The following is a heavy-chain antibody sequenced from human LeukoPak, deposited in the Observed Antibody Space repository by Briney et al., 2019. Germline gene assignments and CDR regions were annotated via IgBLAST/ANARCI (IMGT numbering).Heavy chain of an antibody. CDR2: INPDSGAT. CDR3: AAATTGTTFFDY. J-gene: IGHJ4*02. CDR1: GYTFSGYY. Sequence: ASVTVSCKASGYTFSGYYMFWVRQAPGQGLEWMGWINPDSGATNYAQKFQGRVTMTRDTSISTAYMELSSLRSDDTCVYYCAAATTGTTFFDYWGQGTLVTVSS. D-gene: IGHD1-1*01. V-gene: IGHV1-2*02.